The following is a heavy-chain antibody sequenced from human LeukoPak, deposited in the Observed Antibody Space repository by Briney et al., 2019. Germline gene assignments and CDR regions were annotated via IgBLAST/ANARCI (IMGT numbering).Heavy chain of an antibody. Sequence: SETLSLTCTVSGGSISSYYWSWIRQPPGKGLEWIGYIYYSGSTNYNPSLKSRVTISVDTSKNQFSLKLSSVTAADTAVYYCARLEWELLPNWFDPWGQGTLVTVSS. V-gene: IGHV4-59*08. CDR3: ARLEWELLPNWFDP. D-gene: IGHD1-26*01. J-gene: IGHJ5*02. CDR1: GGSISSYY. CDR2: IYYSGST.